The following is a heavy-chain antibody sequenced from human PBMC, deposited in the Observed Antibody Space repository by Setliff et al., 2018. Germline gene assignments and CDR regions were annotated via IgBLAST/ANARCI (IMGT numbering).Heavy chain of an antibody. J-gene: IGHJ4*02. CDR1: GYTFTSYY. CDR3: ARDEGSGWYVGY. D-gene: IGHD6-19*01. Sequence: GASVKVSCKASGYTFTSYYMHWVRQAPGQGLEWMGIINPSGGSTSYAQKFQGRVTMARDTSTSTVYMELSSLRSEDTAVYYCARDEGSGWYVGYWGQGTQVTVSS. V-gene: IGHV1-46*01. CDR2: INPSGGST.